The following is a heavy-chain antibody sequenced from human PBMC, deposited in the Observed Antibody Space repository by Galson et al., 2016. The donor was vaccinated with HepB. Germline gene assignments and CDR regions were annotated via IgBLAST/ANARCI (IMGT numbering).Heavy chain of an antibody. CDR1: GFTFSSYA. J-gene: IGHJ4*02. CDR2: IWYDGSDE. Sequence: SLRLSCAASGFTFSSYAMHWVRQAPGKGLEWVSVIWYDGSDEKYGDSVKGRFTASRDNSKNTLYLQMGSLRAEDTAVYYCARAHCSSTGCRTNLDYWGQGTLVTVSS. D-gene: IGHD2-2*01. CDR3: ARAHCSSTGCRTNLDY. V-gene: IGHV3-33*08.